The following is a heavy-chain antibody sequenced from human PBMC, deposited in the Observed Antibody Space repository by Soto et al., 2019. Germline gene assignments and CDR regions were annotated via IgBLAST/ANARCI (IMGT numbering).Heavy chain of an antibody. D-gene: IGHD3-3*01. V-gene: IGHV3-7*04. CDR3: AGGLGWLVDY. J-gene: IGHJ4*02. Sequence: EVQLVESGGGLVQPGGSLRLSCAASGLAFSRYWMSWVRQAPGKGLEWVANIKQDGSEKYYVDSVKGRFTISRDNAKNSLYLQMNTLRAEDTAVYYCAGGLGWLVDYWGQGTLVTVS. CDR2: IKQDGSEK. CDR1: GLAFSRYW.